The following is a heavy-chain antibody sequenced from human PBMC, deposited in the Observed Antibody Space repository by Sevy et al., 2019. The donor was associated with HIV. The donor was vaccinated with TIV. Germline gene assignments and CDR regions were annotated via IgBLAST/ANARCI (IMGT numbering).Heavy chain of an antibody. CDR1: GYNFINYG. CDR3: GKCTLWVYDPTNRKCGMDV. J-gene: IGHJ6*02. CDR2: SSPFTGSP. Sequence: ASVKVSCKASGYNFINYGISWVRQAPGQGLEWVGGSSPFTGSPNYPQKLQDRVTVTTDKATNTAYMERRNLRSDDTAVYYCGKCTLWVYDPTNRKCGMDVWGQGTTVTVSS. V-gene: IGHV1-18*01. D-gene: IGHD5-12*01.